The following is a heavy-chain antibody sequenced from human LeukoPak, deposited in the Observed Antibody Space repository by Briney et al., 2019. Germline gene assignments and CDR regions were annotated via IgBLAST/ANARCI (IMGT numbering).Heavy chain of an antibody. CDR1: GLSFSTSY. V-gene: IGHV3-74*01. J-gene: IGHJ4*02. Sequence: GGSLRLSCEASGLSFSTSYMHWVRQAPGKGLVWVSRIHSTGAYIDYADSVKGRFTISRDNAKNTLYLQMNSLRAEDTAVYFCLRSPDWAFFDHWGQGALVTVSS. CDR3: LRSPDWAFFDH. D-gene: IGHD3/OR15-3a*01. CDR2: IHSTGAYI.